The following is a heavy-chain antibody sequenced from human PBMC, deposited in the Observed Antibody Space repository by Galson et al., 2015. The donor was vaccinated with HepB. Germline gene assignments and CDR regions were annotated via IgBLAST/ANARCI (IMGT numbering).Heavy chain of an antibody. CDR3: ARDYGSYSGGGWYSVAFDI. J-gene: IGHJ3*02. CDR1: GFTLSGYA. D-gene: IGHD2-15*01. Sequence: FLRLSCAASGFTLSGYAMHWVRQAPGKGLEWMAVISSDGSIQHYADSVKGRFTISRDNSKNTLYLEMNSLRAEDTAVYYCARDYGSYSGGGWYSVAFDIWGQGTMVTVSS. CDR2: ISSDGSIQ. V-gene: IGHV3-30-3*01.